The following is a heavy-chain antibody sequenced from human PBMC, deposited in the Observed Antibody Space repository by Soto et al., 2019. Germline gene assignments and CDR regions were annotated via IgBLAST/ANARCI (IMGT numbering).Heavy chain of an antibody. CDR3: ARVGLTQPIYYGMDV. D-gene: IGHD1-26*01. V-gene: IGHV3-30-3*01. CDR1: GFTFSSYA. CDR2: ISYDGSNK. Sequence: PGGSLRLSCAASGFTFSSYAMHWVRQAPGKGLEWVAVISYDGSNKYYADSVKGRFTISRDNSKNTLYLQMISLRAEDTAVYYCARVGLTQPIYYGMDVWGQGTTVTVSS. J-gene: IGHJ6*02.